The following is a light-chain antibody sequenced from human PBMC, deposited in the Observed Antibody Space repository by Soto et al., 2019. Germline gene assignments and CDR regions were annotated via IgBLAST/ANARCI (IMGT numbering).Light chain of an antibody. Sequence: DIQMTQSPSSLSASVGDRVTITCRASRTITMYLNWYQQKSGQAPTLLINAASTLRSGVTSRFSGSVSGIEFTLTISSLQPEDVETYYCQKYNSVQFALGSGTTVNIX. J-gene: IGKJ3*01. CDR1: RTITMY. CDR2: AAS. V-gene: IGKV1-39*01. CDR3: QKYNSVQFA.